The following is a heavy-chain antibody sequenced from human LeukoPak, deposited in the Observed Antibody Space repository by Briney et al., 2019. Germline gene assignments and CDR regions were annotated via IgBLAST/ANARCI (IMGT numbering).Heavy chain of an antibody. CDR1: GGTFSSHE. CDR2: IIPIFGTT. CDR3: ARVRYYDILTGYQSVWFDP. Sequence: ASVKVSCKASGGTFSSHEISWVRQAPGQGLEWMGGIIPIFGTTNYAQKFQGRVTITADESTSTAYMELSSLRSEDTAVYYCARVRYYDILTGYQSVWFDPWGQGTLVTVSS. D-gene: IGHD3-9*01. V-gene: IGHV1-69*01. J-gene: IGHJ5*02.